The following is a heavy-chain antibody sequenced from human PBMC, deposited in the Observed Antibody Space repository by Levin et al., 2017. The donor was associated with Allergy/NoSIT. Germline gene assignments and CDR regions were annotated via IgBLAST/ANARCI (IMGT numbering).Heavy chain of an antibody. J-gene: IGHJ4*02. CDR1: GFTFSSYG. CDR3: AKENTAGDYFDY. V-gene: IGHV3-30*18. D-gene: IGHD5-18*01. Sequence: PGGSLRLSCAASGFTFSSYGMHWVRQAPGKGLEWVAVISYDGSNKYYADSVKGRFTISRDNSKNTLYLQMNSLRAEDTAVYYCAKENTAGDYFDYWGQGTLVTVSS. CDR2: ISYDGSNK.